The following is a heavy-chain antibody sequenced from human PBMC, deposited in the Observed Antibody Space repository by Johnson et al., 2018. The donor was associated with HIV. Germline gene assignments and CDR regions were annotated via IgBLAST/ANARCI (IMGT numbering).Heavy chain of an antibody. V-gene: IGHV3-30*02. J-gene: IGHJ3*02. CDR2: IRYDGSNK. D-gene: IGHD4-17*01. Sequence: QVQLVESGGGVVQPGGSLRLSCAASGFTFSSYGMHWVRQAPGMGLEWVAFIRYDGSNKYYADSVKGRFTISRDNSKNTLYLQMNSLRAEDTAVYYCAKALGVYGDYVLDAFDIWGQGTMVTVSS. CDR1: GFTFSSYG. CDR3: AKALGVYGDYVLDAFDI.